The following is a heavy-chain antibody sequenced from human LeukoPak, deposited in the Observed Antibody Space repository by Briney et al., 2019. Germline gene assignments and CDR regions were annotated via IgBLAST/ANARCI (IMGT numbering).Heavy chain of an antibody. J-gene: IGHJ4*02. CDR2: IIPIFGTA. V-gene: IGHV1-69*05. CDR1: GGTFSSCA. Sequence: SVKVSCKASGGTFSSCAISWVRQAPGQGLEWMGGIIPIFGTANYAQKFQGRVTITTDESTSTAYMELSSLRSEDTAVYYCARGEDYYDSSGYYLFDYWGQGTLVTVSS. D-gene: IGHD3-22*01. CDR3: ARGEDYYDSSGYYLFDY.